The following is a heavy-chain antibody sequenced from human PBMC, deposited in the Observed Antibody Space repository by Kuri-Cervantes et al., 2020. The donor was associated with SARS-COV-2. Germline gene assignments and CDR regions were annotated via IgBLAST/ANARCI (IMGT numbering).Heavy chain of an antibody. Sequence: SETLSLTCTVSGDSISRSSYYWGWIRQPPGKGLEWIGAIYFSGSTFYNPSLTSRVTISIDTSKNQFSLKLSSVTAADTALYYCASDHIAVAGTGDYWGQGTLVTVSS. CDR1: GDSISRSSYY. CDR3: ASDHIAVAGTGDY. D-gene: IGHD6-19*01. V-gene: IGHV4-39*07. CDR2: IYFSGST. J-gene: IGHJ4*02.